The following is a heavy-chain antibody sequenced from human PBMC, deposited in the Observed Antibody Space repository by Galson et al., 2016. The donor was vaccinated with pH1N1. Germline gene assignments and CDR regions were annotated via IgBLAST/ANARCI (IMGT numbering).Heavy chain of an antibody. CDR2: IYHHGTRK. J-gene: IGHJ4*02. Sequence: SLRLSCAASGFTFSDYLMHWVRQVPGKGLVWVSRIYHHGTRKNYADSVKGRFAISRDNAKNMLFLDMSSLRAEDTAIYYCARGDYVGYFVDQWGQGTLVAVSS. D-gene: IGHD4-23*01. CDR3: ARGDYVGYFVDQ. V-gene: IGHV3-74*01. CDR1: GFTFSDYL.